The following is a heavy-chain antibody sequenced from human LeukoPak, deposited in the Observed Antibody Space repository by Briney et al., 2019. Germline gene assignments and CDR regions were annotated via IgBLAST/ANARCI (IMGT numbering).Heavy chain of an antibody. D-gene: IGHD2-2*01. V-gene: IGHV3-30*19. CDR3: AKDSNTWAFDY. J-gene: IGHJ4*02. CDR1: GFSFSSYG. Sequence: PGGSLRLSCAASGFSFSSYGMHWVRQAPGKGLEWVALISHNGDNIGHADSVKGRFTISRDNSKNTLYLQMNSLRTEDTAVYYCAKDSNTWAFDYWGQGTLVTVSS. CDR2: ISHNGDNI.